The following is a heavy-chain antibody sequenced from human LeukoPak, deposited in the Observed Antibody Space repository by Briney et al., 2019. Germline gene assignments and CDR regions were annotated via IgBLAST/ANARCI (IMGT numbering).Heavy chain of an antibody. CDR2: ISSSSSTI. CDR3: ARSGSSYYLDY. CDR1: GFTFSSYS. Sequence: GGSLRLSCAASGFTFSSYSMNWVRQAPGKGLEWVSYISSSSSTIYYADSVKGRFTISRDNAKNSLYLQMNSLRAEDTAVYYCARSGSSYYLDYWGQGTLVTVSS. V-gene: IGHV3-48*01. J-gene: IGHJ4*02.